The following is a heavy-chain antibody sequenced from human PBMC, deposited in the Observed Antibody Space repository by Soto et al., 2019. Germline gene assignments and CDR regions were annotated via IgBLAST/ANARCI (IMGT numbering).Heavy chain of an antibody. CDR2: ISYDGSNI. D-gene: IGHD2-21*02. CDR1: GFTFSSYD. J-gene: IGHJ6*02. CDR3: AKDFRSGVVTRFYYCCMDV. V-gene: IGHV3-30*18. Sequence: QVQLVESGGGVVQPGRSLRLSCAASGFTFSSYDMHWVRQAPGKGLEWVSVISYDGSNIYYADSVKGRFTISRDNYKNKLYLQMKSMRAEDTAVSDCAKDFRSGVVTRFYYCCMDVWGQGTTVTVSS.